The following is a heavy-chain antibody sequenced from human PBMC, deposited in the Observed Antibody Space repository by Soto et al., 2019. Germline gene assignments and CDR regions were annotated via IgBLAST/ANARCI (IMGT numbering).Heavy chain of an antibody. CDR2: ISGSGDGI. CDR3: AKTVPGTKY. CDR1: GFTFSSYA. Sequence: GGSLRLSCAASGFTFSSYAMSWVRQAPGKGLEWVSGISGSGDGIYYADSVKGRFTISRDNSKNTLYLQMNSLGAEDTAVYYCAKTVPGTKYWGQGTLVTVSS. V-gene: IGHV3-23*01. J-gene: IGHJ4*02. D-gene: IGHD6-19*01.